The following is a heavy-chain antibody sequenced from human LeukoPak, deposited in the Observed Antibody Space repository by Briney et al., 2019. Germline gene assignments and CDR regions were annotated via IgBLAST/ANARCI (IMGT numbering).Heavy chain of an antibody. CDR3: APPRENSYVRFDY. CDR1: GGTFSSYA. J-gene: IGHJ4*02. V-gene: IGHV1-69*05. D-gene: IGHD3-10*02. Sequence: SVKVSCKASGGTFSSYAISWVRQAPGQGLEWMRGIIPIFGTANYAQKFQGRVTITTDESTSTAYMELSSLRSEDTAVYYCAPPRENSYVRFDYGGKEPLVTFPS. CDR2: IIPIFGTA.